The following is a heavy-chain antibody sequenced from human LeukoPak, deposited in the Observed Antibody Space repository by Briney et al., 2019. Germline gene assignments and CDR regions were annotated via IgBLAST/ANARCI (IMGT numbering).Heavy chain of an antibody. CDR3: ARRGYYYDSSGYYFYDY. D-gene: IGHD3-22*01. Sequence: GESLKISCKGSGYSFTSYWIGWVRQMPGKGLEWMGRIDPSDSYTNYSPSFQGHVTISADKSISTAYLQWSSLKASDTAMYYCARRGYYYDSSGYYFYDYWGQGTLVTVSS. J-gene: IGHJ4*02. CDR2: IDPSDSYT. CDR1: GYSFTSYW. V-gene: IGHV5-10-1*01.